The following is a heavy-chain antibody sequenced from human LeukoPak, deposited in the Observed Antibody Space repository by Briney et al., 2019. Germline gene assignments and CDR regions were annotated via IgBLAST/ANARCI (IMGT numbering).Heavy chain of an antibody. J-gene: IGHJ3*02. CDR2: INPSGGST. V-gene: IGHV1-46*01. D-gene: IGHD6-13*01. CDR3: ARDLNSGYSSSWYVREDAFDI. CDR1: GYTFTSYY. Sequence: GASVKVSCKASGYTFTSYYMHWVRQAPGQGLEWMGIINPSGGSTSYAQKFQGRVTMTRDTSTSTVCMELSSLRSEDTAVYYCARDLNSGYSSSWYVREDAFDIWGQGTMVTVSS.